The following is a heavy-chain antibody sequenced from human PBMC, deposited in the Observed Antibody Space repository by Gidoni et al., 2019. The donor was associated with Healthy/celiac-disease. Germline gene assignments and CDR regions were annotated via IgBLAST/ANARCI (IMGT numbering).Heavy chain of an antibody. J-gene: IGHJ6*03. CDR1: GFSLSTSGMC. D-gene: IGHD7-27*01. CDR2: IDWDDDK. V-gene: IGHV2-70*15. CDR3: ARIRFGWGSNGYYYYYLDV. Sequence: QFTLRDSGPALVKPTQTLTLTCTFSGFSLSTSGMCVSWIRQPPGKALQWLARIDWDDDKYYSTSLKTRLTISKDTSKNQVVLTMTNMDHVATATYYCARIRFGWGSNGYYYYYLDVWGKGTTVTVSS.